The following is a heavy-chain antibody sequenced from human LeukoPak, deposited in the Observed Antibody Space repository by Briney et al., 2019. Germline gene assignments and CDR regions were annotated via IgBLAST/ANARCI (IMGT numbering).Heavy chain of an antibody. V-gene: IGHV1-69*05. CDR2: IIPMFGTA. D-gene: IGHD1-26*01. CDR3: ARVFARGGEISGSYYYY. Sequence: GASVKVSCKASGGTFSSYAISWVLQAPGQGLEWMGGIIPMFGTANYAQKFQGRVTITTEESTSTAYMELSSLGSEDTAMYYCARVFARGGEISGSYYYYWGQGTLATVSS. CDR1: GGTFSSYA. J-gene: IGHJ4*02.